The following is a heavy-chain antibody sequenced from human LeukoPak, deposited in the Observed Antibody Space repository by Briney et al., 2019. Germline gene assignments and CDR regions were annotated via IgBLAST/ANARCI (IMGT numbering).Heavy chain of an antibody. CDR2: ISGDGGST. V-gene: IGHV3-43*02. Sequence: GGSLRLSCAASGFTFDDYAMHWVRQPPGKSLEWVSLISGDGGSTYYADSVKGRFTVSRDNSKNSLYLQMNSLRTEDTALYYCAKDISRNFVVVPAADYWGQGTLVTVSS. CDR3: AKDISRNFVVVPAADY. CDR1: GFTFDDYA. D-gene: IGHD2-2*01. J-gene: IGHJ4*02.